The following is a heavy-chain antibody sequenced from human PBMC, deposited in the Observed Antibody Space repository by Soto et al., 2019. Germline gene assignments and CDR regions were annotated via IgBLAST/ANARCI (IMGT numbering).Heavy chain of an antibody. CDR3: ARIQYSSGWYWLDT. J-gene: IGHJ5*02. CDR2: IDCDDDK. Sequence: EXGPTLVTPTQTLTLTCTFSWFSLSTSGMCVSCIRQPPGKALEWLALIDCDDDKYYSTSLKTRLTISKDTSKNQVVLTMTNMDTVDTATYYCARIQYSSGWYWLDTWGQGTLVTVSS. CDR1: WFSLSTSGMC. D-gene: IGHD6-19*01. V-gene: IGHV2-70*01.